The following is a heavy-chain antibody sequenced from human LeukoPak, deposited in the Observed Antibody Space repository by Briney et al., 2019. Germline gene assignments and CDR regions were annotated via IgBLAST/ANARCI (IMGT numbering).Heavy chain of an antibody. D-gene: IGHD6-19*01. J-gene: IGHJ4*02. CDR3: ARAATAVAGMGADY. CDR2: INPNSGGT. Sequence: ASVKVSCKVSGYTFTGYYIHWVRQAPGQGLEWVGWINPNSGGTNYAQKFQGRVTMTRDTSISTAYMELSRLRSDDTAVYYCARAATAVAGMGADYWGQGTLVSVSS. V-gene: IGHV1-2*02. CDR1: GYTFTGYY.